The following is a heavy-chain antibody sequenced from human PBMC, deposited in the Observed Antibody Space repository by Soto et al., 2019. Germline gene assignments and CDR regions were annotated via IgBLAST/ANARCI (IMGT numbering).Heavy chain of an antibody. V-gene: IGHV3-30*18. J-gene: IGHJ4*02. CDR2: ISYDGSNK. Sequence: GGSLRLSCAASGFTFSNYGMHWVRQAPGKGLEWVGIISYDGSNKYYADSVKGRFTISRDNSKNTLYLQMNSLRAEDTAVYYCAKDGDSYYDFWSGYSPFDYWGQGTLVTVSS. CDR3: AKDGDSYYDFWSGYSPFDY. D-gene: IGHD3-3*01. CDR1: GFTFSNYG.